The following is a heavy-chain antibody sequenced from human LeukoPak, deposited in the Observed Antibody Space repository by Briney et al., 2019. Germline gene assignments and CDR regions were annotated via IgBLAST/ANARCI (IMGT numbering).Heavy chain of an antibody. D-gene: IGHD2-21*01. Sequence: GGSLRLSCAASGFTFSSYWMSWVRQAPGKGLEWVANIKKDGSEKYYEDSLKGRFTISRDNAKDSLYLQMNSLTAEDTAMYYCVRAYHPGGWFDPWGQGTLVTVSS. V-gene: IGHV3-7*04. CDR3: VRAYHPGGWFDP. CDR1: GFTFSSYW. CDR2: IKKDGSEK. J-gene: IGHJ5*02.